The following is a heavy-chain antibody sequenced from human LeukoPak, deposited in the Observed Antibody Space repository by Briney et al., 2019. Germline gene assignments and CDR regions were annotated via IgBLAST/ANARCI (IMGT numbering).Heavy chain of an antibody. V-gene: IGHV1-2*02. Sequence: ASVKVSCKASGYTFTGNSIHWVRQAPGQGLQWMGWINPNSGGTKYAQKFQGRVTMTRDTSISTAYMELSRLKSDDTAVYYCARRYYDRSGYYFDYWGQGTLVTVSS. CDR1: GYTFTGNS. CDR3: ARRYYDRSGYYFDY. J-gene: IGHJ4*02. CDR2: INPNSGGT. D-gene: IGHD3-22*01.